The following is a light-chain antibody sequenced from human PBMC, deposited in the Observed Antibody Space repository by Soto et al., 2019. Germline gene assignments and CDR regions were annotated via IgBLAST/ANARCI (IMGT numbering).Light chain of an antibody. J-gene: IGLJ2*01. V-gene: IGLV1-44*01. Sequence: QSVLTQPPSASGTPGQRVSISCSGSSSNIGSNTVNWYQQLPGTAPKLLIYSHNQRPSGVPDRFSGSKSGTSASLAISGLQSEDEADYNCAAWDDSLNGPVFGGGTKLTVL. CDR2: SHN. CDR3: AAWDDSLNGPV. CDR1: SSNIGSNT.